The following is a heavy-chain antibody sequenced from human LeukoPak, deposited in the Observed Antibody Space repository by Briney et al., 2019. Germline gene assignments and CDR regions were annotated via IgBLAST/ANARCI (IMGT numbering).Heavy chain of an antibody. Sequence: PGGSLRLSCAASGFTFSSYAMSWVRQAPGKGLEWVSAISGSGGSTYYADSVKGRFTISRDNSKNTLYLQMNSLRAEDTAVYYCAKDLGYYDSSGYWDYWGQGTLVTASS. CDR1: GFTFSSYA. J-gene: IGHJ4*02. V-gene: IGHV3-23*01. CDR2: ISGSGGST. D-gene: IGHD3-22*01. CDR3: AKDLGYYDSSGYWDY.